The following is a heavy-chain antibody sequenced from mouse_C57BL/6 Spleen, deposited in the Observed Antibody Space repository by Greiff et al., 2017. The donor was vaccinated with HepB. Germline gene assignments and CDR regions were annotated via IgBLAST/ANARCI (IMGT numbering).Heavy chain of an antibody. Sequence: QVHVKQPGAELVKPGASVKLSCKASGYTFTSYWMHWVKQRPGQGLEWIGMIHPNSGSTNYNEKFKSKATLTVDKSSSTAYMQLSSLTSEDSAVYYCARGGYSNPFAYWGQGTLVTVSA. CDR2: IHPNSGST. CDR1: GYTFTSYW. CDR3: ARGGYSNPFAY. V-gene: IGHV1-64*01. J-gene: IGHJ3*01. D-gene: IGHD2-5*01.